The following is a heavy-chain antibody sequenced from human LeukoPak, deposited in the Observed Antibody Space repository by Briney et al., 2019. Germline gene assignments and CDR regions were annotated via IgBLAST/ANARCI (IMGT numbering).Heavy chain of an antibody. CDR2: IIPIFGTA. D-gene: IGHD3-22*01. CDR1: GGTFSSYA. J-gene: IGHJ4*02. CDR3: ARAYYYDSSGYAHFDY. Sequence: SVKVSCKASGGTFSSYAISWVRQAPGQGLEWMGGIIPIFGTANYARKFQGRVTITADESTSTAYMELSSLRSEDTAVYYCARAYYYDSSGYAHFDYWGQGTLVTVSS. V-gene: IGHV1-69*13.